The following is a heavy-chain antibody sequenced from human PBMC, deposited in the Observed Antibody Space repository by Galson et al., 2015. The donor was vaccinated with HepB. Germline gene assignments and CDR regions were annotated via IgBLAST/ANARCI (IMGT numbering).Heavy chain of an antibody. CDR1: GFSFSSYS. J-gene: IGHJ1*01. CDR2: INHDASTI. V-gene: IGHV3-48*01. D-gene: IGHD6-19*01. Sequence: SLRLSCAASGFSFSSYSMYWVRQAPGKGLEWVSYINHDASTIYYSGPVKGRFTVSRDNAKNSMSLQMASLRGEDTAVYYCAKDRGSGWFVIHDWGQGILVTASS. CDR3: AKDRGSGWFVIHD.